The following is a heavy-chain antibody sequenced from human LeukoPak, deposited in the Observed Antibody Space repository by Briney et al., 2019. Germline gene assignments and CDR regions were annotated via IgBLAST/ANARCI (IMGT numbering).Heavy chain of an antibody. Sequence: GGSLRLSCAASGFIVSSNYMSSVRQAPGKGLEWVSVISNGGNTYYADSVKGRFNISRDNSKNTVFLQMNSLRAEDTAVYYCAREVRGYYFDYRGQGTLVTVSS. CDR2: ISNGGNT. CDR1: GFIVSSNY. D-gene: IGHD3-22*01. V-gene: IGHV3-53*01. CDR3: AREVRGYYFDY. J-gene: IGHJ4*02.